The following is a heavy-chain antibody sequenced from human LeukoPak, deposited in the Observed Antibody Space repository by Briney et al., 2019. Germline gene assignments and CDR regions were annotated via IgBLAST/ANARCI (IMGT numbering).Heavy chain of an antibody. Sequence: PGGSLGLSCAASGFTFSIYSMNWVRQAPGKGLEWVSSISSSSSYIYYTDSVKGRFTISRDNAKNTLYLQMNSLRVEDTAVYYCAKGPSDTTLATAFDYWGQGTLVTVSS. V-gene: IGHV3-21*01. CDR2: ISSSSSYI. CDR1: GFTFSIYS. CDR3: AKGPSDTTLATAFDY. J-gene: IGHJ4*02. D-gene: IGHD5-18*01.